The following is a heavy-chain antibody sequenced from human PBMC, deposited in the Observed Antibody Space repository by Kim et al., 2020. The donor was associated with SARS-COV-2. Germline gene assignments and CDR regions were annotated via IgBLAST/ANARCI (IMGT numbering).Heavy chain of an antibody. CDR3: ARRSPRAAVTATGIDH. CDR1: GGSISSSSYY. CDR2: IYYSGRT. D-gene: IGHD2-21*02. V-gene: IGHV4-39*01. Sequence: SETLSLTCTVSGGSISSSSYYWGWIRQPPGKGLEWIGSIYYSGRTNYNPSLKSRVTISADTSKNQFSLKLSSVTAADTAVYYCARRSPRAAVTATGIDHWGQGTLVTVSS. J-gene: IGHJ4*02.